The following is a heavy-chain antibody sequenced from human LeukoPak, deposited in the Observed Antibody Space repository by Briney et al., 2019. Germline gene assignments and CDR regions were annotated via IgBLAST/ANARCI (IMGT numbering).Heavy chain of an antibody. J-gene: IGHJ4*02. CDR2: FDPEDGET. CDR1: GYTLTELS. D-gene: IGHD6-13*01. CDR3: ATDLWKLGIAAAGHY. Sequence: ASVKVSCKVSGYTLTELSMHWVRQAPGKGLEWMGGFDPEDGETIYAQKFQGRVTMTENTSTDTAYMEPSSLRSEDTAVYYCATDLWKLGIAAAGHYWGQGTLVTVSS. V-gene: IGHV1-24*01.